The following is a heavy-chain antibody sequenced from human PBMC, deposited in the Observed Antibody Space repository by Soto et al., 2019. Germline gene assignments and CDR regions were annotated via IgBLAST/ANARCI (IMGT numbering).Heavy chain of an antibody. V-gene: IGHV1-69*05. Sequence: SVKVSCKASGGTFNNYPFSWVRQAPGQGLEWMGGIIPVFGTADYAQKFQGRVTMTSDTSISTAHMELSSLRSEDTAVYYCARRAETNGWNGFGADKYYFDFWGQGTLVTVSS. CDR2: IIPVFGTA. D-gene: IGHD1-1*01. CDR3: ARRAETNGWNGFGADKYYFDF. CDR1: GGTFNNYP. J-gene: IGHJ4*02.